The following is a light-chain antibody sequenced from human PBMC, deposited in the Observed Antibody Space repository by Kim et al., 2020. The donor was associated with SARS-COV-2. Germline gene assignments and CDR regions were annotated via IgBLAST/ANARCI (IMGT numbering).Light chain of an antibody. V-gene: IGKV3-11*01. CDR2: DAS. Sequence: EIVLTQSPATLSLSPGERATLSCRASQSVSSYLAWYQQKPGQAPRLFIYDASKRATGIPARFSGSGSGTDFTLTISSLEPEDFAVYYCQQGSNWPKTFGQGTKVDIK. CDR1: QSVSSY. J-gene: IGKJ1*01. CDR3: QQGSNWPKT.